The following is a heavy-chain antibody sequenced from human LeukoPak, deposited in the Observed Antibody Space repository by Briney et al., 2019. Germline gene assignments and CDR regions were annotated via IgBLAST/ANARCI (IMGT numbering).Heavy chain of an antibody. CDR1: GFTFNTYG. CDR3: VRDSGEIPNTYYYDSSGYLHY. V-gene: IGHV3-33*01. J-gene: IGHJ4*02. Sequence: GRSLRLSCAASGFTFNTYGMHWVRQAPGKGLEWVAVIWYDGSNKYYADSVRGRFTISRDNSKNTLYLQMNNLRAEDTAVYFCVRDSGEIPNTYYYDSSGYLHYWGPGTLVTVSS. CDR2: IWYDGSNK. D-gene: IGHD3-22*01.